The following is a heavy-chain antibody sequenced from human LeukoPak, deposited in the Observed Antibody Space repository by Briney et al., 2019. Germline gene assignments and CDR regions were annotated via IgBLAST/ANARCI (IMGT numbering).Heavy chain of an antibody. J-gene: IGHJ4*02. CDR2: IKSDGSST. CDR3: VRDWGYSGSYYDYFDY. V-gene: IGHV3-74*01. CDR1: GFTFDDYG. Sequence: GGSLRLSCAASGFTFDDYGMSWVRQAPGKGLVWVSRIKSDGSSTNYADSVKGRFTLSRDNAKNTLYLQMNSLRAEDTAVYYCVRDWGYSGSYYDYFDYWGQGTLVTVSS. D-gene: IGHD1-26*01.